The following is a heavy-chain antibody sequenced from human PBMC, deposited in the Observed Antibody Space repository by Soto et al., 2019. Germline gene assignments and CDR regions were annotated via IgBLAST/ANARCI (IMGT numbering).Heavy chain of an antibody. Sequence: EVQLLESGGGLVEPGGSLRLSCAASGFIFSNAWMSWVRQAPGKGLEWVGRIKSKTDGGTTDYGAAVKGRFTISRDDSKNTTYLQMDSRKTEDTAVYYCATGLSSSSSGWGQGTLVTVSS. V-gene: IGHV3-15*01. D-gene: IGHD6-6*01. CDR1: GFIFSNAW. J-gene: IGHJ4*02. CDR3: ATGLSSSSSG. CDR2: IKSKTDGGTT.